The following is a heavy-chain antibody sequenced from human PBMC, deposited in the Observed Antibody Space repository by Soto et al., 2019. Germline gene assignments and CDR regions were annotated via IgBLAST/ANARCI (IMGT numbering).Heavy chain of an antibody. V-gene: IGHV1-3*01. CDR3: AREIEEAGGDFYLHYYYYMDV. CDR2: INAGNGNT. Sequence: SVKASCKASGSTFTRYAMHSVRQAPGQRLEWMGWINAGNGNTTYSQTFQGRVTITRDTSASTAYMELSSLRSEDTAVYYCAREIEEAGGDFYLHYYYYMDVWGKGTTVTVSS. D-gene: IGHD2-21*02. J-gene: IGHJ6*03. CDR1: GSTFTRYA.